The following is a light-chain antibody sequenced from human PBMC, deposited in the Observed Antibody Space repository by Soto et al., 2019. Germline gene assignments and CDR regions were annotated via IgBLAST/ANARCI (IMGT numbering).Light chain of an antibody. J-gene: IGLJ2*01. CDR3: CSYSGSSTIVV. CDR2: DVD. V-gene: IGLV2-14*03. Sequence: QSALTQPASVSGSPGQSITISCTGTSSDVGGYNFVSWYQQHPGKAPRLMIFDVDNLPSGVSTRFSGSKSGNTASLTISGLQAEDEADYYCCSYSGSSTIVVFGGGTKLTVL. CDR1: SSDVGGYNF.